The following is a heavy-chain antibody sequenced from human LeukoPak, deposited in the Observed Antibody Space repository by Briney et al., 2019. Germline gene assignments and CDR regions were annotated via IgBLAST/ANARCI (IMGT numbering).Heavy chain of an antibody. Sequence: GGSLRLSCAASGFTLRNYWMHWVRQTPGKGLRWVSRINGDGTSATYAGSVKGRFTISRDNAKNTLYLQMNSLRAEDTAVYYCARVAYCGGDCYSLDYYYMDVWGKGTTVTVSS. J-gene: IGHJ6*03. CDR2: INGDGTSA. CDR1: GFTLRNYW. V-gene: IGHV3-74*01. CDR3: ARVAYCGGDCYSLDYYYMDV. D-gene: IGHD2-21*02.